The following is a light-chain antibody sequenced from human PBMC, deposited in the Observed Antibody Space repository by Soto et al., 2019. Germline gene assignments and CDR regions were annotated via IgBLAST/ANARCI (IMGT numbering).Light chain of an antibody. CDR2: WAS. CDR1: QSVLHSSNNKNY. Sequence: DIVMTQSPDSLAVSLGERATINCKSSQSVLHSSNNKNYLAWYQQKPGQSPKLLIYWASTRQSGVPDRFSGSGSGTDFTLTISSLQAEDVAVYYCQQYYNTPFTFGPGTKVDIK. J-gene: IGKJ3*01. CDR3: QQYYNTPFT. V-gene: IGKV4-1*01.